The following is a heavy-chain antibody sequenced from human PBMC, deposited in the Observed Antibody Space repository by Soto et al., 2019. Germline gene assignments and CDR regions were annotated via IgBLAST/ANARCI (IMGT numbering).Heavy chain of an antibody. CDR2: INHSGST. V-gene: IGHV4-34*01. Sequence: SETLSLTCAVYGGSFSGYYWSWIRQPPGKGLEWIGEINHSGSTNYNPSLKSRVTISVDTSKNQFSLKLSSVTAADTAVYYCARLRLGSYRQYYYGMDVWGQGTTVTVSS. CDR3: ARLRLGSYRQYYYGMDV. J-gene: IGHJ6*02. CDR1: GGSFSGYY. D-gene: IGHD2-2*03.